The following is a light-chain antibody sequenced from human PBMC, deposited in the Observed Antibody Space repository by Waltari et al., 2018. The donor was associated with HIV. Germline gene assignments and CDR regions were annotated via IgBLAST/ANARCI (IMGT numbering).Light chain of an antibody. J-gene: IGLJ1*01. CDR2: ANN. V-gene: IGLV6-57*01. CDR3: QSHDNKIFYV. Sequence: NFILTQPHSVSESPGKTVTISCTRSSGNIASSYVQWYQQRPGSSPTTVIYANNQRPSGYPYRFAGSIDSSSNSASLTISGLRTEDEADYYCQSHDNKIFYVFGGGTYVTVL. CDR1: SGNIASSY.